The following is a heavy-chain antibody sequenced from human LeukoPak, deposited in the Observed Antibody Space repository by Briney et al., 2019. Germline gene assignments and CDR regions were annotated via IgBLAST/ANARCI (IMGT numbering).Heavy chain of an antibody. D-gene: IGHD5-18*01. J-gene: IGHJ4*02. CDR2: INHIGST. CDR3: ARSRARLWGFDY. V-gene: IGHV4-34*01. Sequence: SETLPLTCAVYGGSFSGYYWSWIRQPPGKGLEWIGEINHIGSTNYNPSLKTRVTISLDTSKNQFSLKLTSVTAADTAVYYCARSRARLWGFDYWGQGTLVTVSS. CDR1: GGSFSGYY.